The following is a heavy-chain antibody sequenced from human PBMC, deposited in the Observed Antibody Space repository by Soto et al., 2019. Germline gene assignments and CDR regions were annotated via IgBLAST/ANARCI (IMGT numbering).Heavy chain of an antibody. CDR3: AKDHSGAHFF. V-gene: IGHV3-11*05. J-gene: IGHJ4*02. D-gene: IGHD1-26*01. CDR2: ISSSSSYT. Sequence: GGSLRLSCAASGFTFSDDYMCWILQAPGKGLEWVSYISSSSSYTNYADSVKGRFTISRDNAKNSLYLQINSLRAEDTAVYYCAKDHSGAHFFWCQGSLVIGSA. CDR1: GFTFSDDY.